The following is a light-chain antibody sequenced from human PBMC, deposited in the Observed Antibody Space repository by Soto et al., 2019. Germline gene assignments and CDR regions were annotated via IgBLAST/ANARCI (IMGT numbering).Light chain of an antibody. CDR2: DAS. J-gene: IGKJ1*01. CDR1: QSVSSY. V-gene: IGKV3-11*01. CDR3: QQRSNWPPTWT. Sequence: IVLTQSPATLSLSPGERAALSCGASQSVSSYLAWYQHKPGQAPRLLIYDASKRATGIPARFSGSGSGTDFTLNISSLESEDFAVYYCQQRSNWPPTWTFGQGTRVEIK.